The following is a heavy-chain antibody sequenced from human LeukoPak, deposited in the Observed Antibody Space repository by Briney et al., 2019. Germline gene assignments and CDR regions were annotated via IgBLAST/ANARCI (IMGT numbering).Heavy chain of an antibody. J-gene: IGHJ4*02. CDR1: GYTFTSYC. CDR2: MNPNSGNT. D-gene: IGHD1-7*01. CDR3: ARGLTGATGEDY. V-gene: IGHV1-8*02. Sequence: ASVKVSCKASGYTFTSYCMHWVRQAPGQGLEWMGWMNPNSGNTGYAQKFQGRVTMTRNTSISTAYMELSSLRSEDTAVYYCARGLTGATGEDYWGQGTLVTVSS.